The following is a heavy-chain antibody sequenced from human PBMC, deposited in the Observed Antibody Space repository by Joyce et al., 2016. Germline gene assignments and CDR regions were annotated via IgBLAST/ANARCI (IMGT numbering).Heavy chain of an antibody. Sequence: QLEESGGTLVYPGGSLRLSCKFPYRLSNKNVRAWVRQAPGKGREWVSAIGASGGGRYYADSGKGRFTVSRDNSNNMMYLEMTSLQIEDTAIYYCARAKTVVVAYTLRDGFDVWGQGTQVAVSS. J-gene: IGHJ3*01. D-gene: IGHD2-15*01. CDR1: YRLSNKNV. CDR3: ARAKTVVVAYTLRDGFDV. CDR2: IGASGGGR. V-gene: IGHV3-23*04.